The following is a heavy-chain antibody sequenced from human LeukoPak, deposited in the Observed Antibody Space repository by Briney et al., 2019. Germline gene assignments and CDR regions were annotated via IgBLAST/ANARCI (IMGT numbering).Heavy chain of an antibody. V-gene: IGHV4-34*01. CDR2: INHSGST. J-gene: IGHJ4*02. CDR1: GGSFSGYY. CDR3: ARVSYYDSSGNRGAFDY. D-gene: IGHD3-22*01. Sequence: SETLSLTCAVYGGSFSGYYWSWIRQPPGKGLEWIGEINHSGSTNYNPSLKSRVTISVDKSKNQYSLKLSSVTAADTAVYYCARVSYYDSSGNRGAFDYWGQGTLVTVSS.